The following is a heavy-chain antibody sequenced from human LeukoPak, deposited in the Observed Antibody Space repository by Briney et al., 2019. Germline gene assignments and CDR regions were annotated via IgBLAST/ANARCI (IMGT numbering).Heavy chain of an antibody. J-gene: IGHJ4*02. CDR2: IYYSGSK. V-gene: IGHV4-59*01. CDR3: ARGRDGYTFGY. D-gene: IGHD5-24*01. CDR1: GGSTNTSY. Sequence: SGALSLTSTDPGGSTNTSYWSSGPQRPGKGRWRIGYIYYSGSKNYNPSLKRRVTISVDTSKNQCSLKLSSVTPADTAVYYCARGRDGYTFGYWGQGTLVTVSS.